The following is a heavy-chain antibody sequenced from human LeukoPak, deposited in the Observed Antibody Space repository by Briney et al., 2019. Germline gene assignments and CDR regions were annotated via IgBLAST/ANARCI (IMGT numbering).Heavy chain of an antibody. CDR1: GGSISSGGYY. CDR2: IYTSGST. V-gene: IGHV4-61*08. Sequence: SETLSLTCTVSGGSISSGGYYWSWIRQPPGKGLEWIGYIYTSGSTNYNPSLKSRATISVDTSKNQFSLKLSSVTAADTAVYYCARRRVVVDPSGDYFDYWGQGTLVTVSS. CDR3: ARRRVVVDPSGDYFDY. J-gene: IGHJ4*02. D-gene: IGHD3-22*01.